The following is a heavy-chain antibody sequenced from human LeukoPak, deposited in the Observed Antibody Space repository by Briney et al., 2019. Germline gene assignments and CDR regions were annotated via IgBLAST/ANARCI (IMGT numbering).Heavy chain of an antibody. Sequence: GGSLRLSRAASGFTFSDYYMSWIRQAPGKGLEWVSYISSSSSYTNYADSVKGRFTISRDNAKNSLYLQMNSLRAEDTAVYYCARALAVAGPFDYWGQGTLVTVSS. CDR3: ARALAVAGPFDY. CDR1: GFTFSDYY. CDR2: ISSSSSYT. J-gene: IGHJ4*02. D-gene: IGHD6-19*01. V-gene: IGHV3-11*06.